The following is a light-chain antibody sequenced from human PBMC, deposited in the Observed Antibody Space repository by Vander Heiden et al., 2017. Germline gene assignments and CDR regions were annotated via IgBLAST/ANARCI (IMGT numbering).Light chain of an antibody. CDR3: QQYGSSPRIT. J-gene: IGKJ4*01. CDR2: GAS. CDR1: QSVSSSY. V-gene: IGKV3-20*01. Sequence: VLPQSPSTLSLSPGERATLSCRASQSVSSSYLAWYQQKPGQAPRLLLYGASSRATGIPDRCSGSGSGTDVTLTISRLDPEDFAVYYCQQYGSSPRITFGGGTKVEIK.